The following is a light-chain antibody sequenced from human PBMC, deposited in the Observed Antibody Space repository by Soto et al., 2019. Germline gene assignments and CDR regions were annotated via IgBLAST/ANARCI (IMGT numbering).Light chain of an antibody. CDR3: SSYTSSSTYV. CDR2: DVS. V-gene: IGLV2-14*03. Sequence: QSALTQPASVSGSPGQSITISXXGTISDVGGYNYASWYQQHPGKAPKLMIFDVSNRPSGVSNRFSGSKSGYTASLTISGLQAEDEADYYCSSYTSSSTYVFGTGTKLTVL. CDR1: ISDVGGYNY. J-gene: IGLJ1*01.